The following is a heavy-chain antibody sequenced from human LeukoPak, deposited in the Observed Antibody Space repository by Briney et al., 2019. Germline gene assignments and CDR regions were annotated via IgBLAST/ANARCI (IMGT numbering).Heavy chain of an antibody. Sequence: PGGSLRLSCAASGFMFRDAAMTWVRQAPGKGLEWVSLIASSGLNTYYADSVRDRFTISRDNSKNTLSLQMNSLRVEDTAIYYCARDIELSTWGLGTLVTVSS. J-gene: IGHJ3*01. CDR3: ARDIELST. CDR2: IASSGLNT. CDR1: GFMFRDAA. D-gene: IGHD5-12*01. V-gene: IGHV3-23*01.